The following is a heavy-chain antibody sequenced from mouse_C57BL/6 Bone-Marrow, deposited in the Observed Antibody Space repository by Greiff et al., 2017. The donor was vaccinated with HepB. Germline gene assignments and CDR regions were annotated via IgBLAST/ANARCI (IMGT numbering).Heavy chain of an antibody. Sequence: EVQLMESGGGLVQSGRSLRLSCATSGFTFSDFYMEWVRQAPGKGLEWIAASRNKANDYTTEYSASVKGRFIVSRDTSQSILYLQMNALRAEDTAIYYCARDAYYSNYPFAYWGQGTLVTVSA. CDR1: GFTFSDFY. CDR2: SRNKANDYTT. J-gene: IGHJ3*01. V-gene: IGHV7-1*01. D-gene: IGHD2-5*01. CDR3: ARDAYYSNYPFAY.